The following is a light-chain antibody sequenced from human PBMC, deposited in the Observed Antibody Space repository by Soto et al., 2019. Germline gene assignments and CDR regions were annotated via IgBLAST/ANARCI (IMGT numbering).Light chain of an antibody. V-gene: IGLV1-40*01. CDR2: GNS. CDR1: SSNIGAGYD. Sequence: QSVLTQPPSVSGAPGQRVTISCTGSSSNIGAGYDVHWYQQLPGTAPKLLIYGNSNRPSGVPDRFSGSKSGTPASLAVTGLQAEDEADYYCQSHGSSLSGVVFGGRTKLTVL. J-gene: IGLJ2*01. CDR3: QSHGSSLSGVV.